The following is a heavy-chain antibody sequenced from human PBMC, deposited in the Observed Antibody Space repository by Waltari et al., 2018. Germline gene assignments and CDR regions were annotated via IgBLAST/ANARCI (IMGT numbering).Heavy chain of an antibody. CDR3: ARNRRSGFFDY. D-gene: IGHD3-3*01. CDR2: IYHSGKFSDRGST. J-gene: IGHJ4*03. Sequence: QVRLQESGPGLLKPSENLSVICAVSGDSITGQHYWGWFRQPPGKQLEWIGSIYHSGKFSDRGSTHYRPSLKSRVSISVDTSNSRCSLSLTSVTAADTAVYCCARNRRSGFFDYWGQGTLVAVSS. CDR1: GDSITGQHY. V-gene: IGHV4-38-2*01.